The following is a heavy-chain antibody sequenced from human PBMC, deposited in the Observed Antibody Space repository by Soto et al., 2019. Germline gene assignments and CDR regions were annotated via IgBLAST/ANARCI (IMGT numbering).Heavy chain of an antibody. V-gene: IGHV4-30-4*01. D-gene: IGHD3-3*02. CDR2: VYYRGSI. J-gene: IGHJ5*01. CDR3: ARVTFTPNWFDS. CDR1: GDSISSPDYY. Sequence: SETLSLTCTVPGDSISSPDYYWSWIRQAPGKGLELIGYVYYRGSIYYTPSFESRVTISVDTSKNQFSLKLNSVTAADSAMYFCARVTFTPNWFDSWGQGILVTVSS.